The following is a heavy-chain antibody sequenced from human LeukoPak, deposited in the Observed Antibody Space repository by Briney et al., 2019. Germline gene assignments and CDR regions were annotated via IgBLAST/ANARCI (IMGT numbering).Heavy chain of an antibody. D-gene: IGHD3-9*01. V-gene: IGHV5-51*01. Sequence: GEPLRISCKGSGYSFSNYWIGWVRQMPGKGLEWMGTIYPGDSDTRYSPSFQGQVTISADKSISTAYLQWSSLKASDTAMYYCARPVDSSHTWFYFDYWGQGTLVTVSS. CDR2: IYPGDSDT. CDR1: GYSFSNYW. CDR3: ARPVDSSHTWFYFDY. J-gene: IGHJ4*02.